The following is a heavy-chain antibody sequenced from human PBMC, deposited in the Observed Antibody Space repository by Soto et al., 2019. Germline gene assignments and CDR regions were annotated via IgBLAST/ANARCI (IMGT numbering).Heavy chain of an antibody. CDR1: GGTFSSYA. CDR2: IIPIFGTA. Sequence: SVKVSCKASGGTFSSYAISWVRQAPGQGLEWMGGIIPIFGTANYAQKFQGRVTITADESTSTAYMELSSLRSEDTAVYYCARERAYDSSGYYYVDFDYWGQGTLVTVSS. D-gene: IGHD3-22*01. V-gene: IGHV1-69*13. CDR3: ARERAYDSSGYYYVDFDY. J-gene: IGHJ4*02.